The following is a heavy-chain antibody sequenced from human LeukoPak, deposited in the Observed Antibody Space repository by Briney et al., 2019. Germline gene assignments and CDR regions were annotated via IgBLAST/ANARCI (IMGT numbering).Heavy chain of an antibody. V-gene: IGHV3-48*04. Sequence: GGSLRLSCAASGFTFITYWMTWVRQAPGKGLEWVSYISSSGSTIYYADSVKGRFTISRDNAKNSLYLQMNSLRAEDTAVYYCARDRSSADYWGQGTLVTVSS. J-gene: IGHJ4*02. D-gene: IGHD1-26*01. CDR2: ISSSGSTI. CDR3: ARDRSSADY. CDR1: GFTFITYW.